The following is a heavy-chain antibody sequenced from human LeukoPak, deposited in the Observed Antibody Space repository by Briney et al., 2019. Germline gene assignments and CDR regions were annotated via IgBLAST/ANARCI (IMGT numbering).Heavy chain of an antibody. CDR2: ISTYNDKT. CDR1: GYTFTSYG. V-gene: IGHV1-18*01. D-gene: IGHD3-10*01. Sequence: GASVKVSCKASGYTFTSYGIGWVRQAPGQGLEWMGWISTYNDKTNYAQKFKGRVTMTIDTSTSTAHMELRSLRSDDTAVYYCARESGSGSYSAYWGQGTLVTVSS. CDR3: ARESGSGSYSAY. J-gene: IGHJ4*02.